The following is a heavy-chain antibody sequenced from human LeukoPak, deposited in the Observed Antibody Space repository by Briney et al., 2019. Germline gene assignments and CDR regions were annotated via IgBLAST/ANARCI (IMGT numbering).Heavy chain of an antibody. CDR1: GFTFDDYA. V-gene: IGHV3-23*01. CDR3: AKDGSIYDSSGYYYFDY. Sequence: WGSLRLSCAASGFTFDDYAMHWVRQAPGKGLEWVSAISGSGGSTYYADSVKGRFTISRDNSKNTLYLQMNSLRAEDTAVYYCAKDGSIYDSSGYYYFDYWGQGTLVTVSS. J-gene: IGHJ4*02. D-gene: IGHD3-22*01. CDR2: ISGSGGST.